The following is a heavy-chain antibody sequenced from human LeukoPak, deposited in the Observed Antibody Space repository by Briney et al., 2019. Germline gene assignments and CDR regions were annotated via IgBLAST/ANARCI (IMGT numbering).Heavy chain of an antibody. CDR1: GDSISTSYSY. V-gene: IGHV4-39*01. CDR2: IYYTGNI. J-gene: IGHJ4*02. D-gene: IGHD3-3*01. CDR3: ARQTGVGLFILP. Sequence: SETLSLTCTVSGDSISTSYSYWGWIRRPPGRGLEWVGSIYYTGNIYSNSSLKSRVSMFVDTSRNQFSLILTSVTAADTAVYYCARQTGVGLFILPGGQGTLVTVSS.